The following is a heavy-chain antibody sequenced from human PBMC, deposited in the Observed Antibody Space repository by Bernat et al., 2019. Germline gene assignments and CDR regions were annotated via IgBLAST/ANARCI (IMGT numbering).Heavy chain of an antibody. Sequence: EVQLVESGGGLVQPGGSLRLSCVASGCTFSSYEMNWVRQAPGKGLEWVAYISSSGSTIYYADSVKGRFTISRDNAKTSLSLQMNSLRAEDTAVYYCAGLGITIFGVVNFDQNWFDPWGQGTLVTVSS. CDR1: GCTFSSYE. CDR2: ISSSGSTI. J-gene: IGHJ5*02. CDR3: AGLGITIFGVVNFDQNWFDP. V-gene: IGHV3-48*03. D-gene: IGHD3-3*01.